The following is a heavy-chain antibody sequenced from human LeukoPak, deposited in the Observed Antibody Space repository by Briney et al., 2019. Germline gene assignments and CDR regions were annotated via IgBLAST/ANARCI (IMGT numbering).Heavy chain of an antibody. V-gene: IGHV4-59*01. CDR1: GGSISSYF. D-gene: IGHD2-15*01. J-gene: IGHJ4*02. Sequence: PSETLSLTCTVSGGSISSYFWSWIRQPPGMGLEWIGYIYYTGSTNYNPSLKSRVTISVDTSKSHFSLRLSSVTAADTAVYYCARGCGSGGSCRSAIFDYWGQGTLVTVSS. CDR2: IYYTGST. CDR3: ARGCGSGGSCRSAIFDY.